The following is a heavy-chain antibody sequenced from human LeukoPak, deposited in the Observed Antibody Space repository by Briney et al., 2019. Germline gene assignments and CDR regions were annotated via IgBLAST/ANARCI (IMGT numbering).Heavy chain of an antibody. V-gene: IGHV1-69*13. D-gene: IGHD2-15*01. CDR2: IIPIFGTA. CDR3: ARALNLLYCSGGSCYFDY. Sequence: SVKVSCKASGGTFSSYAISWVRQAPGQGLEWMGGIIPIFGTANYAQKFQGRVTITADESTSTAYMELSSLRSEDTAVYYCARALNLLYCSGGSCYFDYWGQGTLVTVSS. CDR1: GGTFSSYA. J-gene: IGHJ4*02.